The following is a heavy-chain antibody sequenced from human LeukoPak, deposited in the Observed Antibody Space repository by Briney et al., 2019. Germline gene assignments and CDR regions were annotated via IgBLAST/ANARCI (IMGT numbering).Heavy chain of an antibody. J-gene: IGHJ4*02. CDR3: AKERSGYYFDY. Sequence: GGSLRLSCAASGFTFSSYWMSWVRQAPGKGLEWVANIKQDGSEKYYVDSVKGRFTISRDNSKNTLYLQMNGLRAEDTAVYYCAKERSGYYFDYWGQGTLVTVSS. D-gene: IGHD3-10*01. CDR2: IKQDGSEK. V-gene: IGHV3-7*03. CDR1: GFTFSSYW.